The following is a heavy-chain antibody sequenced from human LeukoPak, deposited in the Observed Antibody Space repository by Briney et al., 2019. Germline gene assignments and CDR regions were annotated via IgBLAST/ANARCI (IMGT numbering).Heavy chain of an antibody. D-gene: IGHD4-23*01. J-gene: IGHJ4*02. CDR3: ARNSRKYGSNSEYFDY. CDR2: IWYDASNK. CDR1: GFTFSSHG. Sequence: GGSLRLSCAASGFTFSSHGMHWVRQAPGKGLEWVAVIWYDASNKYYADSAKGRFTVSRDNSKNTLYLQMNSLRAEDTAMYYCARNSRKYGSNSEYFDYWGQGTVVTVSS. V-gene: IGHV3-33*01.